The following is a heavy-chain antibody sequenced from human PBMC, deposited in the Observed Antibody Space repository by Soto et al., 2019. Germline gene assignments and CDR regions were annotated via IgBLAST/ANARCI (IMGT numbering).Heavy chain of an antibody. CDR2: IRGSGGPT. CDR1: GFIFSNYA. V-gene: IGHV3-23*01. D-gene: IGHD5-12*01. CDR3: VKDFRVGYDWTHD. Sequence: DVQLLESGGDLVQPGGSLRLSCAASGFIFSNYAMSWVRQAPGKGLEWVSLIRGSGGPTNYADSVKGRFTVSRDNSKNILLLQMNSLRAEDTAVSYCVKDFRVGYDWTHDWGQGTLVIVSS. J-gene: IGHJ4*02.